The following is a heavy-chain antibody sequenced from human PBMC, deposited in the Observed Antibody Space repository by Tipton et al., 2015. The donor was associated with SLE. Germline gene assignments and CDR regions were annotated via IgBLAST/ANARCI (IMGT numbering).Heavy chain of an antibody. D-gene: IGHD7-27*01. CDR3: ARNELGTTDAFDI. J-gene: IGHJ3*02. Sequence: SLRLSCAASGFTFSSYEMNWVRQAPGKGLEWVSYISSSGSTIYYADSVKGRFTISRDNSKNTLYLQMNSLRAEDTAVYYCARNELGTTDAFDIWGQGTMVTVSS. CDR1: GFTFSSYE. CDR2: ISSSGSTI. V-gene: IGHV3-48*03.